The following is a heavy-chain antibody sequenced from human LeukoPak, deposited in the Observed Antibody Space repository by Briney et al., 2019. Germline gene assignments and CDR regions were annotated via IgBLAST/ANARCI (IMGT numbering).Heavy chain of an antibody. CDR1: GASISNYY. CDR3: ASRYGSGSYGFDF. Sequence: SETLSLTCTVSGASISNYYWTWIRQPPGKGLEWIGYYYYGGSTEFNPSLKSRVTISVDTFKNQFSLKLSSVTAADTAVYYCASRYGSGSYGFDFWGQGTLVTVSS. D-gene: IGHD3-10*01. V-gene: IGHV4-59*01. J-gene: IGHJ4*02. CDR2: YYYGGST.